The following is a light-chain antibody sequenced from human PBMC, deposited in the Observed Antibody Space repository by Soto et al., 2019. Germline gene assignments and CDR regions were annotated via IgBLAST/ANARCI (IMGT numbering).Light chain of an antibody. V-gene: IGKV3-15*01. CDR1: QSVASN. J-gene: IGKJ4*01. Sequence: EIVLTQSPATLSVSPGXRATLSCRASQSVASNLAWYQQKPGQAPRLLIYTTSTRATGTPARFSGSGSATEFTLTISSLQSEDSAVYYCQNYHDWPSFGGGTKVDTK. CDR3: QNYHDWPS. CDR2: TTS.